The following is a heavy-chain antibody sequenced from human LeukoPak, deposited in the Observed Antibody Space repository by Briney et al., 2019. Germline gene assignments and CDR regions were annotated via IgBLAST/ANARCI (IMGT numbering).Heavy chain of an antibody. CDR2: IKDDGSSI. CDR3: GRDGGFTKIDY. J-gene: IGHJ4*02. V-gene: IGHV3-74*01. CDR1: GFTFNTYW. D-gene: IGHD2-15*01. Sequence: GGSLRLSCVASGFTFNTYWMHWARQAPGEGLVWVSRIKDDGSSINYADSLKDRFTISRDNAKNALYLQMNSLRVEDTAVYYCGRDGGFTKIDYWGQGTLVTVSS.